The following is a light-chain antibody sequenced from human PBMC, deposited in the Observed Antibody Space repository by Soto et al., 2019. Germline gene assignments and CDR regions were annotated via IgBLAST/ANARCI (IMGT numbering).Light chain of an antibody. CDR2: EGS. J-gene: IGLJ1*01. CDR1: SSDVGSYNL. V-gene: IGLV2-14*02. CDR3: QSYDSSLSGYV. Sequence: QSALTQPASVSGSPGQSITISCTGTSSDVGSYNLVSWYQQHPGKAPKLMIYEGSKRPSGVSNRFSGSKSGNTASLAITGLQAEDEAEYYCQSYDSSLSGYVFGIGTKLTVL.